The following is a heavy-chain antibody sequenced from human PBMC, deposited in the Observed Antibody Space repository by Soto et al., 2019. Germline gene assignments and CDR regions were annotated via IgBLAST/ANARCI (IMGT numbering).Heavy chain of an antibody. V-gene: IGHV3-30*18. CDR2: LLDDGSK. CDR3: AKEGTGLYNAFDI. CDR1: RFPFSYYA. Sequence: QVELVESGGGLVRPGRSLRLSCAASRFPFSYYAMHWVRQAPGKGLELVAVLLDDGSKYYADSVKGRFTISKDNSMKTVDLEMSSLRPEDTALYYCAKEGTGLYNAFDIWGQGTMVTVS. D-gene: IGHD3-10*01. J-gene: IGHJ3*02.